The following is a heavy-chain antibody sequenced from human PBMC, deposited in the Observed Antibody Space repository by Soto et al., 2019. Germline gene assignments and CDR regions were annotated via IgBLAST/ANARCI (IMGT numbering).Heavy chain of an antibody. Sequence: SETLSLTCTVSGGSVSSGSYYWSWIRQPPGKGLEWIGYIYYSGSTNYNPSLKSRVTISVDTSKNQFSLKLSSVTAADTAVYYCARDNPYYYDSSGPNFDYWGQGTLGTVSA. CDR1: GGSVSSGSYY. D-gene: IGHD3-22*01. V-gene: IGHV4-61*01. CDR2: IYYSGST. J-gene: IGHJ4*02. CDR3: ARDNPYYYDSSGPNFDY.